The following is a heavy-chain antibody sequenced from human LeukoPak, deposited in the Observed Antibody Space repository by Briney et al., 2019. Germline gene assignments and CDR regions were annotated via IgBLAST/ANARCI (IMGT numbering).Heavy chain of an antibody. CDR2: IYYSGST. Sequence: SETLSLTCTVSGGSISSGDYYWSWIRQSPGRGLEWIGYIYYSGSTYYNPSLKSRVTISVDTSKNQFSLKLSPVTAADTAVYYCASITIFGVVPTTTWFDPWGQGTLVTVSS. CDR3: ASITIFGVVPTTTWFDP. D-gene: IGHD3-3*01. J-gene: IGHJ5*02. V-gene: IGHV4-30-4*08. CDR1: GGSISSGDYY.